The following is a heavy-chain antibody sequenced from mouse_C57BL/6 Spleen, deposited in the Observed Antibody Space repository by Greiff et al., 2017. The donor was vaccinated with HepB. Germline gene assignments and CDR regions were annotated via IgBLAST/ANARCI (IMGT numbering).Heavy chain of an antibody. J-gene: IGHJ4*01. Sequence: VQLVESGPGLVQPSQSLSITCTVSGFSLTSYGVHWVRQSPGKGLEWLGVIWRGGSTDYNAAFMSRLSITKDNSKSQVFFKMNSLQADDTAIYYCAKNPHYDYDVGYAMDYWGQGTSVTVSS. CDR2: IWRGGST. CDR3: AKNPHYDYDVGYAMDY. CDR1: GFSLTSYG. D-gene: IGHD2-4*01. V-gene: IGHV2-5*01.